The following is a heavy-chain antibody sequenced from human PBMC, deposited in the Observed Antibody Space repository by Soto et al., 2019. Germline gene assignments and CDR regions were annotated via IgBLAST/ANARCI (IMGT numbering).Heavy chain of an antibody. CDR1: GFTFSNAW. Sequence: PGGSLRLSCAASGFTFSNAWMSWVRQAPGKGLEWVGRIKSKTDGGTTDYAAPVKGRFTISRDDSKNTLYLQMNSLKTEDTAVYYCTTGVSSSWPLGYYMDVWGKGTTVTVSS. D-gene: IGHD6-13*01. V-gene: IGHV3-15*01. CDR2: IKSKTDGGTT. CDR3: TTGVSSSWPLGYYMDV. J-gene: IGHJ6*03.